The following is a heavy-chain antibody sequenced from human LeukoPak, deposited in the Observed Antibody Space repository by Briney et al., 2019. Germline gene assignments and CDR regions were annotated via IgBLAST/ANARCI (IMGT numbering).Heavy chain of an antibody. Sequence: SETLSLTCTVSGGSISSSSYYWGWVRQPPGKGLEWIGSIYYSGSTYYNPSLKSRVTISVDTSKNQFSLKLSSVTAADTAVYYCARAQYSSSWYGGYYFDYWGQGTLVTVSS. V-gene: IGHV4-39*07. CDR2: IYYSGST. J-gene: IGHJ4*02. CDR1: GGSISSSSYY. CDR3: ARAQYSSSWYGGYYFDY. D-gene: IGHD6-13*01.